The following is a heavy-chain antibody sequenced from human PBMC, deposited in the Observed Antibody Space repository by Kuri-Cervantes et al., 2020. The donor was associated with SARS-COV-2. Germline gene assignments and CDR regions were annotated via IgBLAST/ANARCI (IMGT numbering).Heavy chain of an antibody. CDR1: GGSISSYY. V-gene: IGHV4-59*12. CDR2: IYYGGST. CDR3: AREVVVPAATDYYYYYMDV. D-gene: IGHD2-2*01. J-gene: IGHJ6*03. Sequence: ESLKISCTVSGGSISSYYWSWIRQPPGKGLEWIGYIYYGGSTNYNPSLKSRVTISVDTSKNQFSLKLSSVTAADTAVYYCAREVVVPAATDYYYYYMDVWGKGTTVTVSS.